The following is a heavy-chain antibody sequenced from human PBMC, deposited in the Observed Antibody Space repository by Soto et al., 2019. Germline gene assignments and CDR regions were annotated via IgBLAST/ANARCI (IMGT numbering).Heavy chain of an antibody. CDR1: DDSIGRSNYF. V-gene: IGHV4-39*01. D-gene: IGHD6-19*01. CDR3: ARHLYPVDSGGSCVY. J-gene: IGHJ4*02. CDR2: IFYSGNT. Sequence: QLQLQESGPGLVKPSETLSLTCTVSDDSIGRSNYFWGWIRQPPGKGLEWIGNIFYSGNTHYNPSLNSRVTIALDTSSHHFSLRVSSVTAADTAVYYCARHLYPVDSGGSCVYWRPGALVIVSS.